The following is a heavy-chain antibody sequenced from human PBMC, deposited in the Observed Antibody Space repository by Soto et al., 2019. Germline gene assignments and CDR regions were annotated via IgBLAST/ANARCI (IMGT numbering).Heavy chain of an antibody. Sequence: SETLSLTCAVSGGSISSGGYSWSWIRQPPGKGLEWIGYIYHSGSTYYNPSLKSRVTISVDRSKNQFSLKLSSVTAADTAVYYCARVRGSSWSYYFDYWGQGTLVTSPQ. V-gene: IGHV4-30-2*01. D-gene: IGHD6-13*01. CDR2: IYHSGST. CDR1: GGSISSGGYS. CDR3: ARVRGSSWSYYFDY. J-gene: IGHJ4*01.